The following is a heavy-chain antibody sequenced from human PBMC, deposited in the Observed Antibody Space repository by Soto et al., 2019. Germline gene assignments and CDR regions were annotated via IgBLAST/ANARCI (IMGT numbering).Heavy chain of an antibody. CDR2: MNPNSGNT. D-gene: IGHD2-15*01. J-gene: IGHJ3*02. Sequence: ASVKVSCKASGYTFTSYDINWVRQATGQGLEWMGWMNPNSGNTGYAQKFQGRVTMTRNTSISTAYMELSSLRSEDTAVYYCARLQGYCSGGSCYGESAFDIRGQGTMVTVSS. CDR3: ARLQGYCSGGSCYGESAFDI. V-gene: IGHV1-8*01. CDR1: GYTFTSYD.